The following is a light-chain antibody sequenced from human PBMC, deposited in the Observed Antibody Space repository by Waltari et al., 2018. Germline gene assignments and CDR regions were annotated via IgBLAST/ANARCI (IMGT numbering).Light chain of an antibody. Sequence: QSALTQPASVSGSPGQSITISCTGTRSDVGSYTLVSWYQQHPGKAPKLMIYEGSKRPSGVSNRFSGSKSGNTASLTISGLQAEDEADYYCCSYAGSHVVFGGGTKLTVL. CDR2: EGS. CDR1: RSDVGSYTL. CDR3: CSYAGSHVV. V-gene: IGLV2-23*01. J-gene: IGLJ2*01.